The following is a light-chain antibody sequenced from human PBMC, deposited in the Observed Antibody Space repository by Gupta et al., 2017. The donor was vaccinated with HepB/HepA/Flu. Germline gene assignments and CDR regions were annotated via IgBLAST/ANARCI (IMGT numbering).Light chain of an antibody. CDR1: SSNIGSNY. Sequence: QSVLTQPPSASGTPGQRVTISCSGSSSNIGSNYVYWYQQLPGTAPKLLIYRNNQRPSGVPDRFSGSKSGTSASLAISGLQSEDEADYYCAAWDDSLSGGVFSGGTKLTVL. J-gene: IGLJ3*02. CDR3: AAWDDSLSGGV. V-gene: IGLV1-47*01. CDR2: RNN.